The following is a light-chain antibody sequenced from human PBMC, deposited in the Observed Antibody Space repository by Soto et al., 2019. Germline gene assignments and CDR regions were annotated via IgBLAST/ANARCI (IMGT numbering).Light chain of an antibody. CDR3: QQYGSSPRT. J-gene: IGKJ1*01. CDR1: PSVSSTY. Sequence: LTHSPSSLSASVPARVTITWRSSPSVSSTYSAGYHQQPAHAPRLLIYGASSSATGIPARLSGSGSATDFILTISSLEAADFAVYYCQQYGSSPRTFGQGTKVDIK. CDR2: GAS. V-gene: IGKV3-20*01.